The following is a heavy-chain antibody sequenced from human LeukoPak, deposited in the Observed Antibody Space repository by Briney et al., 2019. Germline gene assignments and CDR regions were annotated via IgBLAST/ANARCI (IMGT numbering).Heavy chain of an antibody. CDR2: IYTSGST. V-gene: IGHV4-61*02. D-gene: IGHD5-12*01. CDR1: GGSISSGSYY. CDR3: ARLGPQRWLRPYYFDY. Sequence: SETLSLTCTVSGGSISSGSYYWSWIRQPAGKGLEWIGRIYTSGSTNYNPSLKSRVTISVDTSKNQFSLKLSSVTAADTAVYYCARLGPQRWLRPYYFDYWGQGTLVTVSS. J-gene: IGHJ4*02.